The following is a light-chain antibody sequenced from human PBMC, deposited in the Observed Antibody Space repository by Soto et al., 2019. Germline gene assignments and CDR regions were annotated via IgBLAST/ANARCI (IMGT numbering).Light chain of an antibody. CDR1: SSDVGGYNY. V-gene: IGLV2-14*01. J-gene: IGLJ1*01. CDR3: SSYTSSSTLEV. CDR2: EVS. Sequence: QSALTQPASVSGSPGQSITISCTGTSSDVGGYNYVSWYQQHPGKAPKLMIYEVSNRPSGVYNRFSGSKSGNTASLTISGLQDEDEADYYCSSYTSSSTLEVFGTGTKLTVL.